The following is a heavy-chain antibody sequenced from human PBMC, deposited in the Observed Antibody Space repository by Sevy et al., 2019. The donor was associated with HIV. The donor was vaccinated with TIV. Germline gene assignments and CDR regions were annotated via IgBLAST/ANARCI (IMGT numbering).Heavy chain of an antibody. CDR1: GFTFSSYS. CDR2: ISSSSSYI. CDR3: ARGRPDAFDI. V-gene: IGHV3-21*01. J-gene: IGHJ3*02. Sequence: GESLKISCAASGFTFSSYSMNWVRQAPGKGLEWVSSISSSSSYIYYADSVKGRFTISRDNAKNSLYLQMNSLRAEDTAVYYCARGRPDAFDIRGQGTMVTVSS. D-gene: IGHD6-6*01.